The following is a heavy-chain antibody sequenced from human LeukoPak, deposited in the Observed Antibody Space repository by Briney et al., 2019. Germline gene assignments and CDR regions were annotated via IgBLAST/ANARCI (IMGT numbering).Heavy chain of an antibody. V-gene: IGHV3-7*04. D-gene: IGHD6-19*01. CDR3: ARVGRNGWDFDH. CDR1: GFTFSASW. CDR2: INEGGGLT. Sequence: GGSLRLSCAASGFTFSASWMTWVRQAPGKGLEWVTIINEGGGLTFYVDSVKGRFSISRDNTKNSLSLQMSTLRAEDTAMYYCARVGRNGWDFDHWGQGPLLSVSS. J-gene: IGHJ4*02.